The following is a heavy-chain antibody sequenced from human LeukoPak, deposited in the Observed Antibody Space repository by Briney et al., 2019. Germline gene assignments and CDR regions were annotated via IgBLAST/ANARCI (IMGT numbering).Heavy chain of an antibody. CDR3: ARDRLRGSYSHYGMDV. CDR2: ISAYNGNT. D-gene: IGHD1-26*01. CDR1: GYTFTSYG. J-gene: IGHJ6*02. Sequence: ASVKVSCKASGYTFTSYGISWVRQAPGQGLEWMGWISAYNGNTNYAQKLQGRVTMTTDTSTSTAYMELRSLRSDDTAVYYCARDRLRGSYSHYGMDVWGQGTTVTVSS. V-gene: IGHV1-18*01.